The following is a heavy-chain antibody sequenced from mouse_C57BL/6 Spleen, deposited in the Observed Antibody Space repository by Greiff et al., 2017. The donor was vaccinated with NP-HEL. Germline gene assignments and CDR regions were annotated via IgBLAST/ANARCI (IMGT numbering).Heavy chain of an antibody. J-gene: IGHJ3*01. D-gene: IGHD2-5*01. CDR1: GFTFSSYA. CDR3: ARGSYYSNSEGFAY. CDR2: ISDGGSYT. V-gene: IGHV5-4*01. Sequence: EVQGVESGGGLVKPGGSLKLSCAASGFTFSSYAMSWVRQTPEKRLEWVATISDGGSYTYYPDNVKGRFTISRDNAKNNLYLQMSHLKSEDTAMYYCARGSYYSNSEGFAYWGQGTLVTVSA.